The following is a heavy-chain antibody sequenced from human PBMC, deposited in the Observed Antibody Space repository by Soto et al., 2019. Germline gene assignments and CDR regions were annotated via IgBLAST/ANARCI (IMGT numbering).Heavy chain of an antibody. Sequence: GASVKVSCKASGYTLTSYAMHWVRQAPGQRLEWMGWINAGNGNTNYAQKLQGRVTMTTDTSTSTAYMELRSLRSDDTAVYYCARCPVNLYSGYDTPIDYWGQGTLVTVSS. J-gene: IGHJ4*02. CDR1: GYTLTSYA. CDR2: INAGNGNT. V-gene: IGHV1-3*01. D-gene: IGHD5-12*01. CDR3: ARCPVNLYSGYDTPIDY.